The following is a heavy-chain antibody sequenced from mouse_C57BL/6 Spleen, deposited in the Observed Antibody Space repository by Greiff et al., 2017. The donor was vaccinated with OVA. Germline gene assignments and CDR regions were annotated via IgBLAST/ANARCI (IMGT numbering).Heavy chain of an antibody. CDR1: GYSFTGYY. D-gene: IGHD2-1*01. CDR2: INPSTGGT. V-gene: IGHV1-42*01. CDR3: AVYGNYVGWYFDV. Sequence: VQLQQSGPELVKPGASVKISCKASGYSFTGYYMNWVKQSPEKSLEWIGEINPSTGGTTYNQKFKAKATLTVDKSSSIAYMQLKSLTSEDSAVYYCAVYGNYVGWYFDVWGTGTTVTVSS. J-gene: IGHJ1*03.